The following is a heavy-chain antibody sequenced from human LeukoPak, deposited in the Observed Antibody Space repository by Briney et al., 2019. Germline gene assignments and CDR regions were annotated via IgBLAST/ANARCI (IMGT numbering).Heavy chain of an antibody. D-gene: IGHD4-17*01. CDR2: ISSSGSTI. J-gene: IGHJ1*01. CDR3: ARAPYYGDYVV. V-gene: IGHV3-48*03. CDR1: GFTFSSYE. Sequence: GGSLRLSCAASGFTFSSYEMNWVRQAPGKGLEWVSYISSSGSTIYYADSVKGRFTISRYNAKNSLYLQMSSLRAEDTAVYYCARAPYYGDYVVWGQGTLVTVSS.